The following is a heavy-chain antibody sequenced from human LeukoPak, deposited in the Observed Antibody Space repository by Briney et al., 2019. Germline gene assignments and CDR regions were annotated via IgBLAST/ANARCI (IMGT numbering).Heavy chain of an antibody. V-gene: IGHV3-30*18. D-gene: IGHD2-8*01. J-gene: IGHJ4*02. CDR3: AKDWANGDYIDH. CDR1: GFTFSDYG. Sequence: GGSLRLSCAASGFTFSDYGMHWVRQAPGKGLEWVAVVSYDGTNEKYADPVKGRFTISRDNSKNTLSLQMNSLRADDTAVYYCAKDWANGDYIDHWGQGTLVTVSS. CDR2: VSYDGTNE.